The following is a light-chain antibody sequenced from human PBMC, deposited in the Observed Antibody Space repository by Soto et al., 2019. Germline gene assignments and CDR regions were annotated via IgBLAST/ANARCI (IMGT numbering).Light chain of an antibody. CDR1: RSNIGSNP. CDR3: AAWDDSLIGVV. V-gene: IGLV1-44*01. J-gene: IGLJ2*01. CDR2: NNN. Sequence: QSVLTQPPSASGTPGQSVTISCSGSRSNIGSNPVNWYQQLPGTAPKVLIYNNNQRPSGVPDRFSGSKSGASASLAISGLQSEDEADYYCAAWDDSLIGVVFGGGTKLTVL.